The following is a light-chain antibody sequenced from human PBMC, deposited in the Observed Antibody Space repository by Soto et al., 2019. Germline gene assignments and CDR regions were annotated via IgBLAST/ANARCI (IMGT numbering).Light chain of an antibody. CDR3: QQDGSSPFT. Sequence: EIVLTQSPGTLSLSPGESATLSCRASQSISSSFFAWYQHKPGQAPRLLIYGTSNRATGIPDRFSGSGSGTDFTLNISRLEPEDFEVYYFQQDGSSPFTFGPGTKVDIK. J-gene: IGKJ3*01. CDR2: GTS. CDR1: QSISSSF. V-gene: IGKV3-20*01.